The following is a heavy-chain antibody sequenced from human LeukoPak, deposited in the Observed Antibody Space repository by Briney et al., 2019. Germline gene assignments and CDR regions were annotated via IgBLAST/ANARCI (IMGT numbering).Heavy chain of an antibody. CDR1: GFTFSSYE. CDR3: ARGFWVSSYNWCDP. J-gene: IGHJ5*02. D-gene: IGHD2-2*01. V-gene: IGHV3-48*03. CDR2: ISSSGSTI. Sequence: GGSLRLSCAASGFTFSSYEMNWVRQAPGKGLEWVSYISSSGSTIYYADSVKGRFTISRDNAKNSLYLQMNSLRAEDTAVYYCARGFWVSSYNWCDPWGQGTLVTVSS.